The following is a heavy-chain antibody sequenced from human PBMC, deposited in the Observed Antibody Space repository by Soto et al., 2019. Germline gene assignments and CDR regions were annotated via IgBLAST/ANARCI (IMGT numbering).Heavy chain of an antibody. V-gene: IGHV1-2*02. Sequence: GASVKVSCKASGYTFTGYYMHWVRQAPGQGLEWMGWINPNSGGTNYAQKFQGRVTMTRDTSISTAYMELSRLRSDDTAVYYCARELAAAGYYYYYGMDVWGQGTTVTVSS. J-gene: IGHJ6*02. CDR2: INPNSGGT. CDR1: GYTFTGYY. CDR3: ARELAAAGYYYYYGMDV. D-gene: IGHD6-13*01.